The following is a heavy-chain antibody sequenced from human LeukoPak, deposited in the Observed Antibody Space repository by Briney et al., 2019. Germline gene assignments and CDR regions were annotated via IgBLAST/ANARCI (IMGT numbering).Heavy chain of an antibody. Sequence: GASVKVSCKASGYTFTSYGISWVRQAPGQGLEWMGWISAYNGNTNYAQKLQGRVTMTTDTSTSTAYMELRSLRSDDTAMYYCARDRGYCSGGSCYLPPDYWGQGTLVTVSS. CDR1: GYTFTSYG. CDR2: ISAYNGNT. D-gene: IGHD2-15*01. V-gene: IGHV1-18*01. J-gene: IGHJ4*02. CDR3: ARDRGYCSGGSCYLPPDY.